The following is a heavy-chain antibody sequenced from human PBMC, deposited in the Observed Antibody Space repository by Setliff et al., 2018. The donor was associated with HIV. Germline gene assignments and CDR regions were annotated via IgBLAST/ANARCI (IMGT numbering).Heavy chain of an antibody. CDR3: ARAPAYYYYYMDV. V-gene: IGHV1-69*13. J-gene: IGHJ6*03. CDR2: IIPLFGTA. Sequence: ASVKVSCKAAGGTFSGHAINWVRQAPGQGVEWMGEIIPLFGTAHYAQRFQGRVTITADASTNTAYMELSRLKSADTAVYYCARAPAYYYYYMDVWGKGTTVTVSS. CDR1: GGTFSGHA.